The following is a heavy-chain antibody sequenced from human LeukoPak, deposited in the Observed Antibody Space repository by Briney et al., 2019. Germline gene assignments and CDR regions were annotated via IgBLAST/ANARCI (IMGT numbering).Heavy chain of an antibody. D-gene: IGHD2-15*01. V-gene: IGHV4-4*07. Sequence: SETLSLTCIVSGGSISSYYWSWIRQPAGKGLEWIGRIYTSGSTNYNPSLKSRVTMSVDTSKNQFSLKLSSVTAADTAVYYCARDDVPGGSNDAFDIWGQGTMVTVTS. CDR3: ARDDVPGGSNDAFDI. J-gene: IGHJ3*02. CDR2: IYTSGST. CDR1: GGSISSYY.